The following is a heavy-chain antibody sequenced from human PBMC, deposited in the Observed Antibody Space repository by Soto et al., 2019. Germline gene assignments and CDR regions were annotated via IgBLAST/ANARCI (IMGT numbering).Heavy chain of an antibody. D-gene: IGHD6-13*01. CDR2: VSSDGGLA. CDR1: GFAFSVYG. Sequence: GGSLRLSCAASGFAFSVYGMHWVRQPPGRGLEWVAVVSSDGGLAIYADSVKGRFTISRDNSKNTLYLQMNSLRAEDTAVYYCARAPRGIAAADYYFDYWGQGTLVTVSS. V-gene: IGHV3-30*03. J-gene: IGHJ4*02. CDR3: ARAPRGIAAADYYFDY.